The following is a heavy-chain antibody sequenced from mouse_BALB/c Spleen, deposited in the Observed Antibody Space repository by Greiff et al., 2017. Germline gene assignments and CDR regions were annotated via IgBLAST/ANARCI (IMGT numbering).Heavy chain of an antibody. V-gene: IGHV7-1*02. J-gene: IGHJ3*01. Sequence: EVNVVESGGGLVQPGGSLRLSCATSGFTFSDFYMEWVRQPPGKRLEWIAASRNKANDYTTEYSASVKGRFIVSRDTSQSILYLQMNALRAEDTAIYYCARDDLDLGFAYWGQGTLVTVSA. CDR2: SRNKANDYTT. CDR3: ARDDLDLGFAY. CDR1: GFTFSDFY.